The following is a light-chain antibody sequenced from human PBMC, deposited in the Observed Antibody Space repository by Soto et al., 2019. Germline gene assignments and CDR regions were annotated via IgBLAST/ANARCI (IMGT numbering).Light chain of an antibody. CDR2: EVS. Sequence: QSVLTQPPSASGSPGQSVTISCTGTSSDVGGYNYVSWYHQHPGKAPKLVIYEVSKRPSGVPDRFSGSKSGNTASLTVSGLQAEDEADYYCSSYAGSNNFDVFGTGTKVTVL. CDR1: SSDVGGYNY. J-gene: IGLJ1*01. V-gene: IGLV2-8*01. CDR3: SSYAGSNNFDV.